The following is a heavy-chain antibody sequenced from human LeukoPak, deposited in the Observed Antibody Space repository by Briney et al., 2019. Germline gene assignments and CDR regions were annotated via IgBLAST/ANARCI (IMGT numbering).Heavy chain of an antibody. CDR3: ARDSSGSYGALDP. CDR2: IYYSGST. CDR1: GGSISSYY. V-gene: IGHV4-59*01. D-gene: IGHD1-26*01. Sequence: SETLSLTCTVSGGSISSYYWSWIRQPPGKGLEWIGYIYYSGSTNYNPSLKSRVTISVDTSKNQFSLKLSSVTAADTAVYYCARDSSGSYGALDPWGQGTLVTVSS. J-gene: IGHJ5*02.